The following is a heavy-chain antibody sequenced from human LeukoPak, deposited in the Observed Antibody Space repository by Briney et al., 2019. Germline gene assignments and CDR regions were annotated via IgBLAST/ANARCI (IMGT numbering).Heavy chain of an antibody. J-gene: IGHJ4*02. CDR2: IKSKTDGGTT. CDR1: GFTFSSYA. V-gene: IGHV3-15*01. D-gene: IGHD3-10*01. CDR3: TTGRGSGSYRVY. Sequence: PGGSLRLSCAASGFTFSSYAMSWVRQAPGKGLEWVGRIKSKTDGGTTVYAAPVKGRFTISRDDSKNTLYLQMNSLKTEDTAVYYCTTGRGSGSYRVYWGQGTLVTVSS.